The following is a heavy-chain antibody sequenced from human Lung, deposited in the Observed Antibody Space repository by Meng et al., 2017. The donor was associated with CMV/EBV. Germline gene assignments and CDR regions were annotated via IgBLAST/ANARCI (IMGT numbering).Heavy chain of an antibody. V-gene: IGHV4-38-2*02. Sequence: SETLSLXXTVSDYSISSGHYWGWIRQPPGKGLEWIGSVSHSGSPYYNPSLMRRATTSFDTSKNQFSLKLRSVTAADTAVYYCAREMATIYWWGNAMYVWGQGXTVTVSS. D-gene: IGHD5-24*01. CDR2: VSHSGSP. CDR1: DYSISSGHY. J-gene: IGHJ6*02. CDR3: AREMATIYWWGNAMYV.